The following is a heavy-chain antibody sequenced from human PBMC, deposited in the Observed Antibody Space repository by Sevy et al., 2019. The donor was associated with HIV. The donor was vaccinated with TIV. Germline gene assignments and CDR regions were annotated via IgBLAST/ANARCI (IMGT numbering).Heavy chain of an antibody. CDR2: LSFGCGEI. CDR3: AREGCTKPHDY. V-gene: IGHV3-23*01. CDR1: GFTFSKYS. J-gene: IGHJ4*02. Sequence: GGSLRLSCAASGFTFSKYSMSWVRQPPGKGLEWVSTLSFGCGEINYADSVKGRFTISRDNSKSCVYLQMNNLRPEDTAVYYCAREGCTKPHDYWGQGTLVTVSS. D-gene: IGHD2-8*01.